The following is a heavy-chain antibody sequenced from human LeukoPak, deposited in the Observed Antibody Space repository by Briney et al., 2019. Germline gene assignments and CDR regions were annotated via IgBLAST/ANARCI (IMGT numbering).Heavy chain of an antibody. CDR3: ARDRYSSSWYGLGYYYYCMDV. V-gene: IGHV3-7*01. D-gene: IGHD6-13*01. CDR2: IKQDGSEQ. Sequence: PGGPLRHSCAASGFTLNSQRKSWVRQAPGKGREWVANIKQDGSEQYYVDHVTGRFTISRDNAKNSLYLQMNSLRAEDTAVYYCARDRYSSSWYGLGYYYYCMDVWGKGTTVTISS. CDR1: GFTLNSQR. J-gene: IGHJ6*03.